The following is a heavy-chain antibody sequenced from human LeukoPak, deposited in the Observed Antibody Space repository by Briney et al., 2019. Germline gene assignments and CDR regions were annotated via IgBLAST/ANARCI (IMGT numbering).Heavy chain of an antibody. J-gene: IGHJ4*02. CDR2: TGSTGVST. Sequence: PGGSLRLSCAASGFTFSSYAMNWVRQAPGKGLEWVSATGSTGVSTFYADSVKGRFTVSRDNSKNTLSLQMNSLRAEDTAVYYCAKDPGVVPAHYFDHWGQGILVTVSS. D-gene: IGHD2-2*01. CDR1: GFTFSSYA. CDR3: AKDPGVVPAHYFDH. V-gene: IGHV3-23*01.